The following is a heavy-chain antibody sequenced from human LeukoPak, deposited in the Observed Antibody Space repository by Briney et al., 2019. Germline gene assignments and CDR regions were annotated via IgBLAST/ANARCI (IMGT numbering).Heavy chain of an antibody. CDR1: GGSISSYY. CDR3: ARDIAGLRLGELSFIPTDAFDI. CDR2: IYYSGST. J-gene: IGHJ3*02. D-gene: IGHD3-16*02. V-gene: IGHV4-59*01. Sequence: PSETLSLTCTVSGGSISSYYWSWIRQPPGKGLEWIGYIYYSGSTNYNPSLKSRVTISVDTSKNQFSLKPSSVTAADTAVYYCARDIAGLRLGELSFIPTDAFDIWGQGTMVTVSS.